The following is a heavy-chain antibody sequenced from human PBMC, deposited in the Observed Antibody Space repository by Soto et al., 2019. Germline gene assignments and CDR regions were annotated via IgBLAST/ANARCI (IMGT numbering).Heavy chain of an antibody. CDR1: GFTFSSYA. CDR2: ISGSGGST. CDR3: AKDRGSEGSNCVEYYDY. D-gene: IGHD2-8*01. J-gene: IGHJ4*02. Sequence: EVQLLESGGGLVQPGGSLRLSCAASGFTFSSYAMSWVRQAPGKGLEWVSAISGSGGSTYYADSVKGRFTISRDNSKNTLYLQMNSLIADDTAVYYCAKDRGSEGSNCVEYYDYWGQGTLVTVSS. V-gene: IGHV3-23*01.